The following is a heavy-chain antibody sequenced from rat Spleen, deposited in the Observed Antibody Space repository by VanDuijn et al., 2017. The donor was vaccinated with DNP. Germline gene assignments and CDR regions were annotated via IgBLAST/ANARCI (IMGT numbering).Heavy chain of an antibody. CDR2: ITYDGGNT. CDR1: GFTFSSFA. J-gene: IGHJ2*01. Sequence: EVQLVESGGGLVQPGRSMKLSCAASGFTFSSFAMAWVRQTPTKGLAWVASITYDGGNTYYRDSVKGRFTISRDLARSSLYLQMDSLRSEDTSTYYCYSSYLPAYWGPGIMVTVSS. V-gene: IGHV5-20*01. D-gene: IGHD1-2*01. CDR3: YSSYLPAY.